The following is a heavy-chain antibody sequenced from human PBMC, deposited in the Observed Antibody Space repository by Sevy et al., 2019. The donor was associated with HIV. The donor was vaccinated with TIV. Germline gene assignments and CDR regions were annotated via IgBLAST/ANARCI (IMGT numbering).Heavy chain of an antibody. V-gene: IGHV4-4*02. Sequence: SETLSLTCAVSGGSISSNNWWNWVRQTPGKGLEWIGEIYHSGSTNRNPSLKSRVTISVDKSKNQFSRKLSSVTAADTAVYYCARGVGGYCSSTSCHVDYWGQGTLVTVSS. J-gene: IGHJ4*02. CDR1: GGSISSNNW. CDR2: IYHSGST. CDR3: ARGVGGYCSSTSCHVDY. D-gene: IGHD2-2*03.